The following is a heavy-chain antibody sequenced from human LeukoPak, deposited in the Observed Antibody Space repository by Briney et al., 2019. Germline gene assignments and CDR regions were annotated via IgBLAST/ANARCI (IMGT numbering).Heavy chain of an antibody. CDR1: GFTFSTYA. V-gene: IGHV3-23*01. J-gene: IGHJ4*02. CDR3: AKDRIRDGFYSVDS. Sequence: SGGSLRLSCTASGFTFSTYAMNWVRQAPGKGLEWVSVIFGNGAGTNYADSVKGRFTISRDNSKNTLYLQVNSLRAEDTAVYYCAKDRIRDGFYSVDSWGQGALVTVSS. D-gene: IGHD3-3*01. CDR2: IFGNGAGT.